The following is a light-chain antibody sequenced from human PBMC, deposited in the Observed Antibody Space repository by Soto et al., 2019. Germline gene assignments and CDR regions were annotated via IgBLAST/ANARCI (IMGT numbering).Light chain of an antibody. CDR2: DAS. Sequence: PGEGATLSCRASQSVTGTNLAWYQQRAGQAPRLLIYDASTRATGIPARFSGSGSGTEFTLTISSLQSEDFAVYYCQQYNNWPRTFGQGTKVEIK. V-gene: IGKV3-15*01. J-gene: IGKJ1*01. CDR1: QSVTGTN. CDR3: QQYNNWPRT.